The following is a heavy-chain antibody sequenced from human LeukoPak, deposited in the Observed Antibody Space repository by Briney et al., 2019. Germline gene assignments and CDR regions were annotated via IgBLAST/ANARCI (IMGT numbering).Heavy chain of an antibody. J-gene: IGHJ4*02. V-gene: IGHV1-46*01. CDR2: VNPSGGST. Sequence: ASVKLSCKTSGYSFTNFYIHWVRQAPGQGLEWMGMVNPSGGSTISAQKFQDRVNMTTDTSTRTVYMEMTGLTSDDTDIYYCARDAFWGQGTQVTVSS. CDR1: GYSFTNFY. D-gene: IGHD3-3*02. CDR3: ARDAF.